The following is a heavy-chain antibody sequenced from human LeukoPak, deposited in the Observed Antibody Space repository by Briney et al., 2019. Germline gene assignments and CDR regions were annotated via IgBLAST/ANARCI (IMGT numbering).Heavy chain of an antibody. V-gene: IGHV3-53*01. Sequence: GGSLRLSCAASGFTVSSNYMNWVRQAPGKGLEWVSVIHSGGSTYYADAVKGRLTISRDNSKNTVYLQVNSLRAEDTGMYYCAKGLGATDYWGQGTLVTVSS. D-gene: IGHD1-26*01. CDR1: GFTVSSNY. CDR2: IHSGGST. CDR3: AKGLGATDY. J-gene: IGHJ4*02.